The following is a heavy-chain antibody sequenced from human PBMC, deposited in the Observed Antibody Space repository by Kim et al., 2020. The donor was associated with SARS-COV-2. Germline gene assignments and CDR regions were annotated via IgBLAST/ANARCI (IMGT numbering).Heavy chain of an antibody. Sequence: GGSLRLSCTASGFTFGDYAMTWVRQAPGNGLEWVGFIRSKTYGGTTEYAASVKGRFTISRDDSNSIAYLQMNSLKTEDTAVYYCSRGSTYGRYWGPGTLVTVSS. CDR1: GFTFGDYA. J-gene: IGHJ4*02. CDR2: IRSKTYGGTT. V-gene: IGHV3-49*04. CDR3: SRGSTYGRY. D-gene: IGHD5-18*01.